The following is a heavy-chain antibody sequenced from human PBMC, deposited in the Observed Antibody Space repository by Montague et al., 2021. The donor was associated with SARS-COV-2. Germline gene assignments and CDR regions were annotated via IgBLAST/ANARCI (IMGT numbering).Heavy chain of an antibody. D-gene: IGHD1-1*01. CDR2: TYYKTKWYN. Sequence: CAISGDSVAKHRRTSEGDRYEPPHSFESLGRTYYKTKWYNDYAVSVRGRVTINPDTSKNQFSLQLNSVTPEDTAIYYCTSGREGNYNVMDVWGQGTTVTVSS. CDR3: TSGREGNYNVMDV. V-gene: IGHV6-1*01. J-gene: IGHJ6*02. CDR1: GDSVAKHRRT.